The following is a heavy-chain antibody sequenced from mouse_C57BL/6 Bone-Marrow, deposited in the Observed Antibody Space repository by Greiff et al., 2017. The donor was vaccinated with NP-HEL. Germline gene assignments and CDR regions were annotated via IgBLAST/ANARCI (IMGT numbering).Heavy chain of an antibody. CDR2: IYPRSGNT. D-gene: IGHD1-1*01. CDR3: ARRGDYYGSSYVWYFDY. Sequence: VKLKQSGAELARPGASVKLSCKASGYTFTSYGISWVKQRTGQGLEWIGEIYPRSGNTYYNEKFKGKATLTADKSSSTAYMELRSLTSEDSAVYFCARRGDYYGSSYVWYFDYWGQGTTLTVSS. J-gene: IGHJ2*01. CDR1: GYTFTSYG. V-gene: IGHV1-81*01.